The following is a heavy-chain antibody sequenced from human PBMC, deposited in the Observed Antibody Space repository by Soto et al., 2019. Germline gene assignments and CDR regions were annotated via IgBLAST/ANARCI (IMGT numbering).Heavy chain of an antibody. V-gene: IGHV1-69*01. J-gene: IGHJ4*02. CDR1: GGTFSSYA. D-gene: IGHD3-3*01. Sequence: QVQLVQSGAEVKKPGSSVKVSCKASGGTFSSYAISWVRQAPGQGLEWMGGIIPIFGTANYAQKFQGRVTITADESTSTAYRELSSLRSEDTAVYYCARSHQTARFLEWNLDYWGQGTLVTVSS. CDR3: ARSHQTARFLEWNLDY. CDR2: IIPIFGTA.